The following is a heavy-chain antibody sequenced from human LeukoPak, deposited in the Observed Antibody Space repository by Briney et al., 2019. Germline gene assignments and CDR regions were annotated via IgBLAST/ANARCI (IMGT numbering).Heavy chain of an antibody. CDR3: AREWERYSFDY. CDR2: ISSSSSYI. CDR1: GFTFSSYS. Sequence: GGSLRLSCAASGFTFSSYSMNWVRQAPGKGLEWVASISSSSSYIYYADSVKGRFTISRDNAKSSLYLQMNSLRAEDTAVYYCAREWERYSFDYWGQGTLVTVSS. D-gene: IGHD1-26*01. V-gene: IGHV3-21*01. J-gene: IGHJ4*02.